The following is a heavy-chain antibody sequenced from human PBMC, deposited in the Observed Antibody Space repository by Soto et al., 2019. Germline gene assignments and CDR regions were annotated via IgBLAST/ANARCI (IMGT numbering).Heavy chain of an antibody. CDR1: GFTFSSYA. V-gene: IGHV3-23*01. Sequence: EVQLLESGGGLVQPGGSLRLSCAASGFTFSSYAMSWVRQAPGKGLEWVSAISGSGGRTYYADSVKGRFTISRDNSKNTLYLQMNSLRAEDTAVYYCAKGGGISTSCYPDYYYYGMHVWGQGTTVTVSS. CDR3: AKGGGISTSCYPDYYYYGMHV. J-gene: IGHJ6*02. CDR2: ISGSGGRT. D-gene: IGHD2-2*01.